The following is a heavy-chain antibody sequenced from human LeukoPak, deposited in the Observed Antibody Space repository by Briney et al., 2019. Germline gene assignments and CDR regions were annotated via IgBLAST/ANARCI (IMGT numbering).Heavy chain of an antibody. CDR3: ARPSKKYSSSPYYFDY. D-gene: IGHD6-13*01. Sequence: ASVKVSCKASGYTFTSYYMHWVRQAPGQGLEWKGIINPSGGSTSYAQKFQGRVTMTRDTSTSTVYMELSSLRSEDTAVYYCARPSKKYSSSPYYFDYWGQGTLVTVSS. V-gene: IGHV1-46*01. CDR1: GYTFTSYY. J-gene: IGHJ4*02. CDR2: INPSGGST.